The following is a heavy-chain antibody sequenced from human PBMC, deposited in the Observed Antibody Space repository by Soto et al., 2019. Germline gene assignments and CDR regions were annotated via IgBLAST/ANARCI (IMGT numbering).Heavy chain of an antibody. J-gene: IGHJ6*02. V-gene: IGHV1-69*06. CDR2: IIPIIGTA. CDR1: GGTFSSYA. CDR3: ARERDRVQLVPYYYYGIDV. D-gene: IGHD6-6*01. Sequence: QVQLVQSGAEVKKPGSSVKVSCKASGGTFSSYAISWVRQAPGQGLEWMGGIIPIIGTANYAQKFQGRVTITADKSTSTAYMELSSLRSEDTAVYYCARERDRVQLVPYYYYGIDVWGQGTTVTVSS.